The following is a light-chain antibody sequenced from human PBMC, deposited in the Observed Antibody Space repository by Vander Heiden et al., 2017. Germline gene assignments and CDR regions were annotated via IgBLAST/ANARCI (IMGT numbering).Light chain of an antibody. CDR1: QGISSY. CDR2: AAS. Sequence: IQLTQSPSSLSASVGDRVTITCRASQGISSYLAWYQQKPGKAPKLLMYAASTLQSGVPSRFSGSGSGTDFTLTISSLQPEDSATYYCQQLINYPLTFGVGTKVEI. J-gene: IGKJ4*01. V-gene: IGKV1-9*01. CDR3: QQLINYPLT.